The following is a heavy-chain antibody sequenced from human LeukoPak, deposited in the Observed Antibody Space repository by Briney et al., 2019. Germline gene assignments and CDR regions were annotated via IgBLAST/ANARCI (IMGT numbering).Heavy chain of an antibody. CDR1: GGSFSGYH. J-gene: IGHJ5*02. D-gene: IGHD3-9*01. V-gene: IGHV4-34*01. CDR3: ARSLNYDILTGYPRGGLFDP. Sequence: SETLSLTCAVYGGSFSGYHWSWIRQPPGKGLEWIGEINHSGSTNYNPSLKSRVTISVDTPKNQFSLKLSSVTAADTAAYYCARSLNYDILTGYPRGGLFDPWGQGTLVTVSS. CDR2: INHSGST.